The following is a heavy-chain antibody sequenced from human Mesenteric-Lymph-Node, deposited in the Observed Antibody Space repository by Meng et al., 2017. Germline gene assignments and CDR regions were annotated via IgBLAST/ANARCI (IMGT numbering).Heavy chain of an antibody. CDR3: ASFDHIPRRNYFDY. V-gene: IGHV4-34*01. CDR2: VTHSGST. D-gene: IGHD2-21*01. Sequence: QGQLQQWGAGLLKPSGTLSLTCAVYGGSFTAYYWTWIRQAPGKGPEWIGEVTHSGSTTYNPSLASRVSISVDKPKKQFSLTLNSVTAADTAVYYCASFDHIPRRNYFDYWGQGTLVTVSS. CDR1: GGSFTAYY. J-gene: IGHJ4*02.